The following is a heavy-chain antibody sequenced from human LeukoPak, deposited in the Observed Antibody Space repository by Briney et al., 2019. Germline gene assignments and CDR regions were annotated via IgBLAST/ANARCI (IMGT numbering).Heavy chain of an antibody. J-gene: IGHJ6*03. CDR2: VDHTGST. CDR3: ARGRVSSSTWYSTYYYYFYMDV. Sequence: SETLSLTCTVSDDSITMYYWTWIRQPPGKGLEWIAYVDHTGSTKFNPSPNGRVSISRDTSNNFLSLRLRSVTAADTAVYFCARGRVSSSTWYSTYYYYFYMDVWGKGTTVTVSS. CDR1: DDSITMYY. D-gene: IGHD4-11*01. V-gene: IGHV4-59*01.